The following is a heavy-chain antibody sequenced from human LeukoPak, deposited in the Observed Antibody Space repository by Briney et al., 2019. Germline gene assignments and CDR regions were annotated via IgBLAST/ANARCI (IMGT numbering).Heavy chain of an antibody. J-gene: IGHJ4*02. CDR3: AKGDGYYDSSGHYVHFDY. CDR1: GFTFSSYA. CDR2: ISGSGGST. D-gene: IGHD3-22*01. Sequence: PGGSLRLSCAASGFTFSSYAMSWVRQAPGKGLEWASAISGSGGSTYYADSVKGRFTISRDNSKNTLYLQMNSLRAEDTAVYYCAKGDGYYDSSGHYVHFDYWGQGTLVTVSS. V-gene: IGHV3-23*01.